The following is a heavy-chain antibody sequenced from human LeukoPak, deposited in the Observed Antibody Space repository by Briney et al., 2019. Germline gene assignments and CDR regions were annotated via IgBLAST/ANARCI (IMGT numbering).Heavy chain of an antibody. Sequence: SETLSLTCTVSGGSISSYYWSWIRQPPGKGLEWIGYIYYSGSTNYNPSLKSRVTISVDTSKNQFSLKLSSVTAADTAVYYCARDTDEYQLLPDGAFDIWGQGTMVTVSS. CDR1: GGSISSYY. J-gene: IGHJ3*02. D-gene: IGHD2-2*01. CDR3: ARDTDEYQLLPDGAFDI. V-gene: IGHV4-59*12. CDR2: IYYSGST.